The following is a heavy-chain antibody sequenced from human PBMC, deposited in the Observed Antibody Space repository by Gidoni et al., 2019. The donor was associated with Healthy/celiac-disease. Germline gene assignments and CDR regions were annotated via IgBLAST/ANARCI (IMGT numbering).Heavy chain of an antibody. CDR3: AHTMLIRSNYYDSSGDYYFDY. Sequence: QITLKESGPTLVKPTQTLTLTCTFSGFSLSTSGVGVGWIRQPPGKALEWLALIYWDDDKRYSPSLKSRLTITKDTSKNQVVLTMTNMDPVDTATYYCAHTMLIRSNYYDSSGDYYFDYWGQGTLVTVSS. CDR2: IYWDDDK. D-gene: IGHD3-22*01. CDR1: GFSLSTSGVG. J-gene: IGHJ4*02. V-gene: IGHV2-5*02.